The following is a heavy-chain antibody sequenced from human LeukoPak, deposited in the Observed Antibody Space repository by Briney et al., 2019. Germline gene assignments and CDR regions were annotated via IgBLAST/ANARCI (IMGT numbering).Heavy chain of an antibody. V-gene: IGHV1-18*01. J-gene: IGHJ4*02. D-gene: IGHD6-13*01. CDR3: ARVVSGYSSSWYKEKGYYFDY. CDR1: GYTFTSYG. CDR2: ISAYNGNT. Sequence: ASVKVSCKASGYTFTSYGISWVRQAPGQGLEWMGWISAYNGNTNYAQKLQGRVTMTRDTSISTAYMELSRLRSDDTAVYYCARVVSGYSSSWYKEKGYYFDYWGQGTLVTVSS.